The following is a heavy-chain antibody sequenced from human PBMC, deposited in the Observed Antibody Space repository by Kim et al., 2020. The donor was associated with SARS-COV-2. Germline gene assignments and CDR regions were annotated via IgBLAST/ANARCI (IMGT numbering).Heavy chain of an antibody. CDR2: IYSGGST. CDR1: GFTVSSNY. Sequence: GGSLRLSCAASGFTVSSNYMSWVRQAPGKGLEWVSVIYSGGSTYYADSVKGRFTISRDNSKNTLYLQMNSLRAEDTAVYYCARDVYDYVWGSYRHPRGAFDIWGQGTMVTVSS. J-gene: IGHJ3*02. D-gene: IGHD3-16*02. V-gene: IGHV3-66*01. CDR3: ARDVYDYVWGSYRHPRGAFDI.